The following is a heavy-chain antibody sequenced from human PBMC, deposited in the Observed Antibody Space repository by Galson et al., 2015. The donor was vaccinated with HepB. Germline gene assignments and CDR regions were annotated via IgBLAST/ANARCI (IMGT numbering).Heavy chain of an antibody. CDR3: ARDIAVAGNGYYFDY. J-gene: IGHJ4*02. D-gene: IGHD6-19*01. V-gene: IGHV3-7*03. CDR2: IKQDGSDK. Sequence: SLRLSCAASGFTFSSYWMSWVRQAPGKGLEWVANIKQDGSDKYYVDSVKGRFTISRDNAKNSLYLQMNSLRAEDTAVYYCARDIAVAGNGYYFDYWGQGTLVTVSS. CDR1: GFTFSSYW.